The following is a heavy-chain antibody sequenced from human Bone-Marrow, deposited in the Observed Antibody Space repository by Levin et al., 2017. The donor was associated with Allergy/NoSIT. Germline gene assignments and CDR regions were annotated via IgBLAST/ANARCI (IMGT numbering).Heavy chain of an antibody. CDR2: IKQDGTEK. CDR3: ARKYSSAWCFDY. Sequence: PGGSLRLSCAASGFTFSNYGMTWVRQAPGKGLELVANIKQDGTEKNYVDSVKGRFTISRDNANNALHLQMSSLRVEDTAVYFCARKYSSAWCFDYWGQGILVAVSS. D-gene: IGHD6-19*01. V-gene: IGHV3-7*01. CDR1: GFTFSNYG. J-gene: IGHJ4*02.